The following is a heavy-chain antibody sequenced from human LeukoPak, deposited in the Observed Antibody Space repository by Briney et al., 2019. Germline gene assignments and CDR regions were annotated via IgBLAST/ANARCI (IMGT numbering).Heavy chain of an antibody. D-gene: IGHD5-12*01. CDR2: IHSGGTT. CDR3: ARGLRYSGYDFDC. CDR1: GFTVSSNY. V-gene: IGHV3-66*01. J-gene: IGHJ4*02. Sequence: GGSLRLSCAASGFTVSSNYMNWVRQAPGKGLEWVSVIHSGGTTYYADSVKGRFTISRDNSKNTLYLQMNSLRVEDTAVYYCARGLRYSGYDFDCWGQGTLVTVSS.